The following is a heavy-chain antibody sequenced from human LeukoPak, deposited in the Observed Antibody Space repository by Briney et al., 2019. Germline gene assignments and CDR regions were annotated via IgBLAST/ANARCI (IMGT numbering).Heavy chain of an antibody. V-gene: IGHV3-30*18. CDR3: AKGGHSSGWWDYFDY. D-gene: IGHD6-19*01. J-gene: IGHJ4*02. CDR1: GFTFSSYG. Sequence: PGRSLRLSCAASGFTFSSYGMPWVRQAPGKGLEWVAVISYDGSNKYYADSVKGRFTISRDNSKNTLYLQMNSLRAEDTAVYYCAKGGHSSGWWDYFDYWGQGTLVTVSS. CDR2: ISYDGSNK.